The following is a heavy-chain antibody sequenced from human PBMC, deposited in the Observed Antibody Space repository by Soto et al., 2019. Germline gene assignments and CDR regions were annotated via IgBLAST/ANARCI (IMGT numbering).Heavy chain of an antibody. Sequence: ASVKVSCKPSGYSFFSCGFSWVRQAPGQGLEWMGWISSSNGYTENAQRFQGRVTMSTDASTSTAYLELRNLTSDDTAVYYCARTEMATQYWGQGTLVTVSS. J-gene: IGHJ4*02. V-gene: IGHV1-18*01. CDR1: GYSFFSCG. CDR3: ARTEMATQY. CDR2: ISSSNGYT.